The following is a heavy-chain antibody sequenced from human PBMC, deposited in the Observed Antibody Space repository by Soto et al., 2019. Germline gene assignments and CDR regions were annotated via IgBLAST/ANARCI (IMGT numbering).Heavy chain of an antibody. Sequence: PGGSLRLSCAASGFTFSDYYMSWIRQAPGKGLEWVSYISSSSSYTNYADSVKGRFTISRDNAKNSLYLQMNSLRAEDTAVYYCATNRAYDSSGYYWPSEFDYWGQGTLVTVSS. CDR3: ATNRAYDSSGYYWPSEFDY. V-gene: IGHV3-11*06. CDR2: ISSSSSYT. CDR1: GFTFSDYY. J-gene: IGHJ4*02. D-gene: IGHD3-22*01.